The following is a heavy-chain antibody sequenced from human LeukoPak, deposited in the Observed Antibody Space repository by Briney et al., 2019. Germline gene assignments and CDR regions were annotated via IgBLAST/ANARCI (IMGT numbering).Heavy chain of an antibody. V-gene: IGHV3-9*01. CDR2: ISWNSGSI. CDR1: GFTFDDYA. J-gene: IGHJ6*02. D-gene: IGHD3-10*01. Sequence: GRSLRLSCAASGFTFDDYAMHWVRHAPGKGLEWVSGISWNSGSIGYADSVKGRFTISRDNAKNSLYLQMNSLRAEDTALYYCAKGLVRGPFYYGMDVWGQGTTVTVSS. CDR3: AKGLVRGPFYYGMDV.